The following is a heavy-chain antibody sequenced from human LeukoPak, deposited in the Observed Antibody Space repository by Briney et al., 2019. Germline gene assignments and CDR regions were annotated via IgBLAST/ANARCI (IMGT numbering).Heavy chain of an antibody. J-gene: IGHJ3*02. CDR2: IKSDGSTT. V-gene: IGHV3-74*01. D-gene: IGHD5/OR15-5a*01. CDR3: ARLRASTYALDI. CDR1: GFTFSGYR. Sequence: PGGSLRLSCAASGFTFSGYRMHWVRHTPGKGLMWVSRIKSDGSTTDYAGSVKGRFTISRDNAKNTLYLQMNSLRAEDTAVYYCARLRASTYALDIWGLGTMVTVSS.